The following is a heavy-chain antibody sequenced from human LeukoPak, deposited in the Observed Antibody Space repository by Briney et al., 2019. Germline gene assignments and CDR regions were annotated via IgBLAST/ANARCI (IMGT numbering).Heavy chain of an antibody. CDR3: AVHLAVAGSYYFDY. CDR1: GYTLTSYG. J-gene: IGHJ4*02. V-gene: IGHV1-18*01. CDR2: ISAYNGNT. D-gene: IGHD6-19*01. Sequence: ASVKVSCKASGYTLTSYGISWVRQAPGQGLEWMGWISAYNGNTNYAQKLQGRVTMTTDTSTSTAYMELRSLRSDDTAVYYCAVHLAVAGSYYFDYWGQGTLVTVSS.